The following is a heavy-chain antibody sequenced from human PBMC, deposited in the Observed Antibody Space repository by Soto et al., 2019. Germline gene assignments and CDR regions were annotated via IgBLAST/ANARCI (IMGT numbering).Heavy chain of an antibody. V-gene: IGHV4-34*01. D-gene: IGHD3-10*01. J-gene: IGHJ6*02. CDR3: ARGLVVRGVNYYYYYYGMDV. CDR1: GGSFSGYY. Sequence: SETLSLTCAVYGGSFSGYYWSWIRQPPGKGLEWIGEINHSGSPNYNPSLKSRVTISVDTSKNQFSLKLSSVTAADTAVYYCARGLVVRGVNYYYYYYGMDVWGQGTTVTVSS. CDR2: INHSGSP.